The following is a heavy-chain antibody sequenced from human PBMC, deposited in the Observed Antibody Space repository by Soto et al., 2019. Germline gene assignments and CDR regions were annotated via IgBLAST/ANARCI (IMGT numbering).Heavy chain of an antibody. CDR2: TYYRSQWYS. D-gene: IGHD3-16*01. Sequence: SQTLSLTCAISGDSVCSNSAAWNWIRQSPSRSLEWLGKTYYRSQWYSDYAVAVKGRITINPDTSKNQFSLQLNSLTPEDTALYYCAREEILVAYNWFDPWGQVTLVTVSS. J-gene: IGHJ5*02. CDR1: GDSVCSNSAA. V-gene: IGHV6-1*01. CDR3: AREEILVAYNWFDP.